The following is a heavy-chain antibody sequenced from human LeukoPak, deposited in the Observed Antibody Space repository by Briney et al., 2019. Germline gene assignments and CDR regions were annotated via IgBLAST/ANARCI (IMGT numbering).Heavy chain of an antibody. J-gene: IGHJ4*02. CDR2: ISSSGSTI. V-gene: IGHV3-48*03. Sequence: GGSLRLSCAASGFTFSSYEMNWVRQAPGKGLEWVSYISSSGSTIYYADSVKGRFTISRDNAKNSLYLQMNSLRAEDTAVYYCAKGVGPISYGDHYFDYWGQGTLVTVSS. D-gene: IGHD4-17*01. CDR1: GFTFSSYE. CDR3: AKGVGPISYGDHYFDY.